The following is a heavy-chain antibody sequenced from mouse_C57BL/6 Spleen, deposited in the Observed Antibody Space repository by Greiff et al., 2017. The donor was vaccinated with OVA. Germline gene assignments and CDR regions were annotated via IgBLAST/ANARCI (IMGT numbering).Heavy chain of an antibody. D-gene: IGHD3-3*01. J-gene: IGHJ2*01. CDR1: GYSITRGYY. V-gene: IGHV3-6*01. CDR3: ARGGDVRYFDD. Sequence: ESGPGLVKPSQSLSLTCSVTGYSITRGYYWNWIRQFPGNKLEWMGYISYDGSNNYNPSLKNRISITRDTSKNQLFLKLNSVTTEDTATDYCARGGDVRYFDDWGQGTTLTVSS. CDR2: ISYDGSN.